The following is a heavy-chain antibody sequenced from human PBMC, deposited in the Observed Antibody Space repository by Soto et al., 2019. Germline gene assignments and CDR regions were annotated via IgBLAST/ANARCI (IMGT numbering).Heavy chain of an antibody. CDR2: IYYSGST. CDR3: ARQHRLLWIDY. CDR1: GGSVSSGSYY. J-gene: IGHJ4*02. Sequence: SETLSLTCTVSGGSVSSGSYYWSWIRQPPGKGLEWIGYIYYSGSTNYNPSLKSRVTISVDTSKNQFSLKLSSVTAADTAVYYCARQHRLLWIDYWSQGTLVTVSS. V-gene: IGHV4-61*01. D-gene: IGHD3-10*01.